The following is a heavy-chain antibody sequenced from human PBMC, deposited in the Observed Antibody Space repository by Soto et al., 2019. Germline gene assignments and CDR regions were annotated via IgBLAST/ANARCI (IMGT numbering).Heavy chain of an antibody. CDR1: GGTFSSYA. CDR2: FIPIFGTA. Sequence: QVQLVQSGSEVKKPGSSVKVSCKASGGTFSSYAISWVRQAPGQGLEWMGGFIPIFGTANYAEKFQGRVTMTADESTSTAYMELSSLRSEDTAVYYCAREYRITFGGVIVGDWFDPWGQGTLVTVSS. J-gene: IGHJ5*02. V-gene: IGHV1-69*01. CDR3: AREYRITFGGVIVGDWFDP. D-gene: IGHD3-16*02.